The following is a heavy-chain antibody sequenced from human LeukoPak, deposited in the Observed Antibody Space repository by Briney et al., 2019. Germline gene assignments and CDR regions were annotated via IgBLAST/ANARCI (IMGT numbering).Heavy chain of an antibody. CDR2: INHSGST. Sequence: SETLSLTCAVYGGSFNNYYWSWLRQPPGKGLEWIGEINHSGSTTYNPSLKSRVTMSIDTSKNQFSLKLSSMTAADTAVYYCARGFSHWGQGTLVTDSS. V-gene: IGHV4-34*01. J-gene: IGHJ4*02. CDR1: GGSFNNYY. CDR3: ARGFSH.